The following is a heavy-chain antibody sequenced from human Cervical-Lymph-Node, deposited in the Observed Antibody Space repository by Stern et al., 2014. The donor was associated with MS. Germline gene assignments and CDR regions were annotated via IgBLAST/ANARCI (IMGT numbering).Heavy chain of an antibody. CDR3: ARRGMDV. J-gene: IGHJ6*02. V-gene: IGHV5-51*01. CDR1: GYSFNIYW. CDR2: IYPDDCDT. Sequence: VQLVQSGAEVKKPGESLTISCKGFGYSFNIYWIACVRQRPGKGLEWMGIIYPDDCDTGYSPSFQGQVTFSVDKSISTAYLQWSSLKPSDAATYFCARRGMDVWGQGTSVTVSS.